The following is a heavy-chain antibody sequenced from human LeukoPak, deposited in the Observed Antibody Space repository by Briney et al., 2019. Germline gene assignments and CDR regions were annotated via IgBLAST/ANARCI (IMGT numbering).Heavy chain of an antibody. CDR1: GFSFSTYW. CDR2: IKSKTDGGTT. J-gene: IGHJ4*02. D-gene: IGHD6-6*01. Sequence: GGSLRLSCVASGFSFSTYWMSWVRQAPGKGLEWVGRIKSKTDGGTTDYAAPVKGRFTISRDDSKNTLYLQMNSLKTEDTAVYYCRFEYSSSGFDYWGQGTLVTVSS. V-gene: IGHV3-15*01. CDR3: RFEYSSSGFDY.